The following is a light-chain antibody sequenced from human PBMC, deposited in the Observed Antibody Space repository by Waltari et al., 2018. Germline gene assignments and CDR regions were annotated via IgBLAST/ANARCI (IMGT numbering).Light chain of an antibody. CDR1: QTVLYSSNNKNY. CDR2: WAS. J-gene: IGKJ4*01. CDR3: QQYYGRPLT. Sequence: DIVMTQSPDSLAVSLGERATINCKSSQTVLYSSNNKNYLAWFQQKPGQPPKLLIYWASTRESGVPDRFNGSGSGTDFTLTINSLQAEDVAVYYCQQYYGRPLTFGGGTKVEIK. V-gene: IGKV4-1*01.